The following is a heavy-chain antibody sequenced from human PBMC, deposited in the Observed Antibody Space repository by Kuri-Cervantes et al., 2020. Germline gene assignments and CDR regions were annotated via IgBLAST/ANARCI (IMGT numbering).Heavy chain of an antibody. D-gene: IGHD5-12*01. V-gene: IGHV1-46*01. CDR1: GYTFTSYY. J-gene: IGHJ6*03. Sequence: ASVKVSCKASGYTFTSYYMHWVRQAPGQGLEWMGIINPSGGSTSYAQKFQGRVTMTRDTSTSTVYMELSSLRSEDTAVYYCARGRGIMATFDYYYMDVWGKGTTVTVSS. CDR2: INPSGGST. CDR3: ARGRGIMATFDYYYMDV.